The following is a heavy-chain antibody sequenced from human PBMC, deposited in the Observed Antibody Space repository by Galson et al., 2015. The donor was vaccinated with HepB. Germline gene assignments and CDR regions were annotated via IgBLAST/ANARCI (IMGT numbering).Heavy chain of an antibody. V-gene: IGHV3-30*02. Sequence: SLRLSCAASGFTFSSYGMHWVRQAPGKGLEWVVFIRYDGSNKYYTDSVRGRFTISRDNSKNTLYLQMNSLRAEDTALYYCAKDETWEAAGKGYGMDVWGQGTTVTVSS. CDR1: GFTFSSYG. CDR2: IRYDGSNK. CDR3: AKDETWEAAGKGYGMDV. D-gene: IGHD6-13*01. J-gene: IGHJ6*02.